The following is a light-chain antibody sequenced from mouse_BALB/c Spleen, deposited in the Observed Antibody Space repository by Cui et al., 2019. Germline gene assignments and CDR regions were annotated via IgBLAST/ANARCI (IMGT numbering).Light chain of an antibody. CDR1: QDVGTA. CDR2: WAS. V-gene: IGKV6-23*01. Sequence: DIVMTQSHKFMSTSVGDRVSITCKASQDVGTAVAWYQQKPGQSPKLLIYWASTRHTGVTDRFTGSGSGTDFTLTISNVQSEDLADYFCQQYSSYPYTFGGGTKLEIK. J-gene: IGKJ2*01. CDR3: QQYSSYPYT.